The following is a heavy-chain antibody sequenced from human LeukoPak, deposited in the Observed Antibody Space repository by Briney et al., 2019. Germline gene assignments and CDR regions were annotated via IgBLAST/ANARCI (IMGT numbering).Heavy chain of an antibody. CDR2: IKQDGSEK. CDR3: ARVLSGSWDWFDP. CDR1: GFTFSSYW. Sequence: GGSLRLSCAASGFTFSSYWMSWVRQAPGKGLEWVANIKQDGSEKYYVDSVKGRFTISRDNAKNMVFLQMNSLRAEDTAVYYCARVLSGSWDWFDPWGQGTLVTVSS. D-gene: IGHD3-22*01. V-gene: IGHV3-7*01. J-gene: IGHJ5*02.